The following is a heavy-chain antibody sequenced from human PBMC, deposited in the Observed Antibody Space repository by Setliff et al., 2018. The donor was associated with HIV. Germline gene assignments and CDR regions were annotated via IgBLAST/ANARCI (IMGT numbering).Heavy chain of an antibody. CDR3: ACPKEGYSGSGGAFQI. J-gene: IGHJ3*02. CDR2: VRYDDTYK. V-gene: IGHV3-30*02. D-gene: IGHD3-10*01. Sequence: GGSLRLSCATSGFTFSSYGMHWVRQAPGKGLEWVAFVRYDDTYKFYADSLKGRFTISRDNSKNTLFLQVNSLRVEDTAVYYCACPKEGYSGSGGAFQIWGQGTMVTVSS. CDR1: GFTFSSYG.